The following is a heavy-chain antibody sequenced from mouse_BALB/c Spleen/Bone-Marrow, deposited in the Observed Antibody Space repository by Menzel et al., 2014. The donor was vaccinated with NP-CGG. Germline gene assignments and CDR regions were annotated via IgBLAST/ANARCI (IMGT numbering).Heavy chain of an antibody. CDR1: GFSLTSYG. J-gene: IGHJ4*01. V-gene: IGHV2-5-1*01. D-gene: IGHD1-1*02. Sequence: VQLQQSGPSLVQPSQSLSITCTVSGFSLTSYGVHWVRQSPGKGLEWLGVIWSGGSTDYNAAFMSRPSITKDNSKSQVFFKMNSLQADDTAIYYCAKGDYGGFYALDYWGPGTSVTVSS. CDR3: AKGDYGGFYALDY. CDR2: IWSGGST.